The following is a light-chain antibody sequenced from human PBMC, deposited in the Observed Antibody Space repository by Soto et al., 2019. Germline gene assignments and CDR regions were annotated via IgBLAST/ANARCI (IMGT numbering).Light chain of an antibody. CDR3: QQYSSSPSIT. V-gene: IGKV3-20*01. Sequence: TQSPSTLSASVGDRVTLSCRASQSVRSNLAWYQQKPGQAPRLLIYGASTRATGIPDRFSGSGSGTDFTLTISRLEPEDFAVYYCQQYSSSPSITFGQGTRLEIK. CDR2: GAS. CDR1: QSVRSN. J-gene: IGKJ5*01.